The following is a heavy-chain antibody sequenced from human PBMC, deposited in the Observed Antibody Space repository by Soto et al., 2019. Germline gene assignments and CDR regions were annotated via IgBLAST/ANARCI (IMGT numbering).Heavy chain of an antibody. Sequence: QVHLVQSGAEVKKPGASVKVSCKGSGYAFTTYGITWVRQAPGQGLEWMGWISAHNGNTNYAQKLQGRVTVTRDTSTSTAYMDLRRLRSDDTVVYYCARGRYGDYWGQGALVTVSS. CDR2: ISAHNGNT. D-gene: IGHD1-1*01. J-gene: IGHJ4*02. CDR3: ARGRYGDY. CDR1: GYAFTTYG. V-gene: IGHV1-18*01.